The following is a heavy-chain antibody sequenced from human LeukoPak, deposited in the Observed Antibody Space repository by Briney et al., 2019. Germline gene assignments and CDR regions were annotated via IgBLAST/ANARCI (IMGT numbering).Heavy chain of an antibody. J-gene: IGHJ4*02. D-gene: IGHD3-22*01. V-gene: IGHV4-4*07. Sequence: PSETLSLTCTVSGGSISSYYWSWIRQPAGKGLESVGRIYTSGSTNYNPSLKSRVTMSVDTSKNQFSLKLSSVTAADTAVYYCASWVSDSSGYQGNDYWGQGTLVTVSS. CDR3: ASWVSDSSGYQGNDY. CDR2: IYTSGST. CDR1: GGSISSYY.